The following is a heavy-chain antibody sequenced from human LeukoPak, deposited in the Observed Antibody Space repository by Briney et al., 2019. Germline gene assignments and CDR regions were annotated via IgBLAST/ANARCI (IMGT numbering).Heavy chain of an antibody. CDR3: ARAIAAAGRRGAFFDY. Sequence: PGGSLRLSCAASGFTFSSYAMHWVRQAPGKGLEWVAVISYDGSNKYYADSVKGRLTISRDNSKNTLYLQMNSLRAEDTAVYYCARAIAAAGRRGAFFDYWGQGTLVTVSS. J-gene: IGHJ4*02. CDR2: ISYDGSNK. CDR1: GFTFSSYA. D-gene: IGHD6-13*01. V-gene: IGHV3-30*04.